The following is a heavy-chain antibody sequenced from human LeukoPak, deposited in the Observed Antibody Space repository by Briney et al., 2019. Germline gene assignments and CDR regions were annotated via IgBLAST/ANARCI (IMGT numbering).Heavy chain of an antibody. Sequence: PSETLSLTCAVSGYSISSGYYWGWIRQPPGEGLEWIGSIYHSGSTYYNPSLKSRVTISVDTSKNQFSLKLRSVTAADTAVYYCARTLPYYEFWSGYYFDYWGQGTLVTVSS. CDR1: GYSISSGYY. D-gene: IGHD3-3*01. V-gene: IGHV4-38-2*01. CDR2: IYHSGST. J-gene: IGHJ4*02. CDR3: ARTLPYYEFWSGYYFDY.